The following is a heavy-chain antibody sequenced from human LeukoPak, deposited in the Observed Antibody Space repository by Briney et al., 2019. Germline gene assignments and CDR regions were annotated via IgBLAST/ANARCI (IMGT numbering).Heavy chain of an antibody. V-gene: IGHV4-59*08. Sequence: SETLSLTCRASGGSINNYYWSWIRQAPGERPEYIGYIHFSGSAGYNPSLKSRVTISVDTSKKQLSLRLTAVTAADTAVYYCARHEPAWRGAFDIWGQGTMVTVSS. D-gene: IGHD1-14*01. CDR2: IHFSGSA. CDR1: GGSINNYY. J-gene: IGHJ3*02. CDR3: ARHEPAWRGAFDI.